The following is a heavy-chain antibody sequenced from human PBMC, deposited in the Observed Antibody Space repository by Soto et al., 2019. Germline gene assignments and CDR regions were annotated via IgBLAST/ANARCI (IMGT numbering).Heavy chain of an antibody. CDR1: GFTFSSYA. J-gene: IGHJ4*02. D-gene: IGHD6-19*01. CDR2: ISYDGSNK. CDR3: ARDPYSSGWYDPYFDY. Sequence: GGSLRLSCAVSGFTFSSYAMHWVRQAPGKGLEWVAVISYDGSNKYYADSVKGRFTISRDNSKNTLYLQMNSLRAEDTAVYYCARDPYSSGWYDPYFDYWGQGT. V-gene: IGHV3-30-3*01.